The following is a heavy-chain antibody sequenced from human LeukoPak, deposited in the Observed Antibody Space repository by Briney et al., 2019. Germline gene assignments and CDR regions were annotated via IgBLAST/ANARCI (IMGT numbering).Heavy chain of an antibody. J-gene: IGHJ4*02. V-gene: IGHV3-7*01. D-gene: IGHD3-22*01. CDR3: ARDLYRIVVVPHYFDY. CDR1: GFTFSNYW. CDR2: IKEDGSEK. Sequence: PGGSLRLSCAASGFTFSNYWMSGVRQAPGKGLEWVANIKEDGSEKYYVDSVKGRFTISRDNAKKSLYLQMNSLRAEDTAVYYCARDLYRIVVVPHYFDYWGQGTLVTVSS.